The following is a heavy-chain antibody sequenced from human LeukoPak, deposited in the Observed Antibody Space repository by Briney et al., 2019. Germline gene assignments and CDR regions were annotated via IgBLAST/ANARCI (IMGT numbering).Heavy chain of an antibody. D-gene: IGHD3-10*01. CDR2: INHSGST. V-gene: IGHV4-34*01. J-gene: IGHJ5*02. CDR1: GGSFSGYY. CDR3: ARGGEWFGLNWFDP. Sequence: SETLSLTCAVYGGSFSGYYWSWIRQPPGKGLEWIGEINHSGSTNYNPSLKSRVTISVDTSKNQLSLKLSSVTAADTAVYYCARGGEWFGLNWFDPWGQGTLVTVSS.